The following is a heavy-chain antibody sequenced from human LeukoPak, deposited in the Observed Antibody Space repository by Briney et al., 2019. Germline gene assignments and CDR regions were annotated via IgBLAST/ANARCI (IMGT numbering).Heavy chain of an antibody. CDR2: IYYSGST. CDR1: GGSISSSSYY. CDR3: ARGRIAAAVD. V-gene: IGHV4-39*07. Sequence: SETLSLTCTVSGGSISSSSYYWGWIRQPPGKGLEWIGSIYYSGSTYYNPSLKSRVTISVDTSKNQFSLKLSSVTAADTAVYYCARGRIAAAVDWGQGTLVTVSS. D-gene: IGHD6-13*01. J-gene: IGHJ4*02.